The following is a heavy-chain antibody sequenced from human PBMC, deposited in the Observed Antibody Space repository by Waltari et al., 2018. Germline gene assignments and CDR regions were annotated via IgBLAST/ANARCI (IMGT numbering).Heavy chain of an antibody. V-gene: IGHV3-7*01. Sequence: EVQMVESGGGLVQPGGSLRLSCAASGFTFSSYWLSWIRQAPGKGLEWVANIKQDGTEKYYVDSVKGRFTISRDDANNSLFLQMNSLRAEDTAVYYCATSRSLDYWGQGTLVTVSS. J-gene: IGHJ4*02. CDR3: ATSRSLDY. CDR2: IKQDGTEK. CDR1: GFTFSSYW.